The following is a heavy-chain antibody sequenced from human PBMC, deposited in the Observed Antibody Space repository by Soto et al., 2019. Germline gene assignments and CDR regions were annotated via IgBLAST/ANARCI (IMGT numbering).Heavy chain of an antibody. CDR2: IYYSGST. CDR1: GGSISSYY. V-gene: IGHV4-59*08. CDR3: ARHTLGASSSLGY. J-gene: IGHJ4*02. Sequence: SETLSLTCTVSGGSISSYYWSWIRQPPGKGLEWIGYIYYSGSTNYNPSLKSRVTISVDTSKNQFSLKLSSVTAADTAVYYCARHTLGASSSLGYWGQGTLVTVSS. D-gene: IGHD6-6*01.